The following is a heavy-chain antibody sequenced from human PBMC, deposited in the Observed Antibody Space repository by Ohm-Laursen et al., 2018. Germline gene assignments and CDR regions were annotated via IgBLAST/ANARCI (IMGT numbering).Heavy chain of an antibody. CDR1: GFTFSSYW. V-gene: IGHV3-7*01. J-gene: IGHJ4*02. CDR3: AREGAVAGNFDY. CDR2: IKQDGSEE. D-gene: IGHD6-19*01. Sequence: SLRLSCSASGFTFSSYWMSWVRQAPGKGLEWVANIKQDGSEEYYVDSVKGRFTISRDNAKNSLYLQMNSLRAEDTAVYYCAREGAVAGNFDYWGQGTLVTVSS.